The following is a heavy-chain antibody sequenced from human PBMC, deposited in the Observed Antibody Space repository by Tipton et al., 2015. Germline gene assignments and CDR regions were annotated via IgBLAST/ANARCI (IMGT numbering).Heavy chain of an antibody. D-gene: IGHD2-21*01. CDR3: ARVGSGSYWGYIDY. J-gene: IGHJ4*02. V-gene: IGHV4-38-2*01. CDR2: IYHSGST. CDR1: GYPINSDYY. Sequence: TLSLTCGVSGYPINSDYYWGWIRQPPGKGLEWIANIYHSGSTYYNPSLKSRVTISVDASKNQFSLKLRSVTAADTAVYYCARVGSGSYWGYIDYWGQGTMVTVSS.